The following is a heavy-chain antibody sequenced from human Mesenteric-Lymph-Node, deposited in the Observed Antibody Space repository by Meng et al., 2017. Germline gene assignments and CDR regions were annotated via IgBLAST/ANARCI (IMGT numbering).Heavy chain of an antibody. D-gene: IGHD4-11*01. V-gene: IGHV5-51*01. J-gene: IGHJ4*02. CDR1: GYSFTRYW. Sequence: KVSCKGSGYSFTRYWIGWVRQMPGKGLEFMGMIYPGDSDTRYSPSFEGQVTISADKSISTAYMQWSSLKASDTAMYYCAREYSNYLDYWGQGTLVTVSS. CDR3: AREYSNYLDY. CDR2: IYPGDSDT.